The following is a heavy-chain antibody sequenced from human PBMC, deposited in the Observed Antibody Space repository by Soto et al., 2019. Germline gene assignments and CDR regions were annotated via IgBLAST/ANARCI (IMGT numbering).Heavy chain of an antibody. Sequence: EVQLLESGGGLVQPGGSLRLSCGVSGFTFNDFEMNWVRQAPGKGLEWLAYIDGSGTTTKYADSVRGRFTISRDNPNNSLFLQMSSLSAADTAIYYCARGFGRFTYGGQGTVVSVSS. CDR1: GFTFNDFE. V-gene: IGHV3-48*03. CDR3: ARGFGRFTY. D-gene: IGHD3-10*01. J-gene: IGHJ4*02. CDR2: IDGSGTTT.